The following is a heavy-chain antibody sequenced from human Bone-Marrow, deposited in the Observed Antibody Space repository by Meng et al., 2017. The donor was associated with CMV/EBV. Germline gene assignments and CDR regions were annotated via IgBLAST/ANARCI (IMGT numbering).Heavy chain of an antibody. Sequence: ASVKVSCKASGYTFTSYGVSWVRQAPGQGLEWMGWISGYNGRVNYVQKLQGRVTMTTDTSTSTAYMDLRSLRSDDTAVYYCARDFYEYDDSGYYDDTFDIWGQGKMVNVPS. CDR2: ISGYNGRV. CDR3: ARDFYEYDDSGYYDDTFDI. V-gene: IGHV1-18*01. CDR1: GYTFTSYG. J-gene: IGHJ3*02. D-gene: IGHD3-22*01.